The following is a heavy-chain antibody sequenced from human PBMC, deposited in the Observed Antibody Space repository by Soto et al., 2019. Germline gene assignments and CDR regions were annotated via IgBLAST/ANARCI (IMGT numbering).Heavy chain of an antibody. D-gene: IGHD6-13*01. V-gene: IGHV1-69*08. CDR2: IIPILGIA. CDR3: ARDRGYSSSSYYYYMDV. CDR1: GGTFSSYT. Sequence: QVQLVQSGAEVKKPGSSVKVSCKASGGTFSSYTISWVRQAPGQGLEWMGRIIPILGIANYAQKFQGRVTITADKSTSTAYMELSSLRSEDTAVYYGARDRGYSSSSYYYYMDVWGKGTTVTVSS. J-gene: IGHJ6*03.